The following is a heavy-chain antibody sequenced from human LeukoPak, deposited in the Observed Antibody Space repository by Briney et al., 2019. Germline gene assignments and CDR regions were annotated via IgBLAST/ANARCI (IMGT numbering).Heavy chain of an antibody. J-gene: IGHJ5*02. V-gene: IGHV1-2*02. D-gene: IGHD6-13*01. CDR3: ARSPGGYSSSWFSSGFDP. Sequence: ASVTVSCKASGYTFTGYYMHWVRHAPGQGLEWMGWINPNSGGTNYAQKFQGRVTMTRDTSISTAYMELSRLRSDDTAVYYCARSPGGYSSSWFSSGFDPWGQGTLVTVSS. CDR2: INPNSGGT. CDR1: GYTFTGYY.